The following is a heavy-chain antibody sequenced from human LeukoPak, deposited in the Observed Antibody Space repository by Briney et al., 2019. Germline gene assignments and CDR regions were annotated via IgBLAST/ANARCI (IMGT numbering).Heavy chain of an antibody. CDR1: GGSISSNTYY. CDR2: IYYSGST. CDR3: ARDYQGGYGDKTVDY. Sequence: PSETLSLTCTVSGGSISSNTYYWGWLRQPPGTGLEWIGSIYYSGSTYYNPSLKSRVTISVDTSKNQFSLKLSSVTAADTAVYYCARDYQGGYGDKTVDYWGQGTLVTVSS. V-gene: IGHV4-39*07. D-gene: IGHD5-18*01. J-gene: IGHJ4*02.